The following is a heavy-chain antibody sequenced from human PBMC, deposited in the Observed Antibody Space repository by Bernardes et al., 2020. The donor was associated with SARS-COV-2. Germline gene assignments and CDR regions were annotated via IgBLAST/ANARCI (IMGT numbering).Heavy chain of an antibody. CDR3: ATLGGYCSSTSCYYGAFDI. J-gene: IGHJ3*02. D-gene: IGHD2-2*01. V-gene: IGHV1-24*01. CDR2: FDPEDGET. Sequence: ASVKVSCKVSGYTLTELSMHWVRQAPGKGLEWMGGFDPEDGETIYAQKFQGRVTMTEDTSTDTAYMELSSLRSEDTAVYYCATLGGYCSSTSCYYGAFDIWGQGTMVTVSS. CDR1: GYTLTELS.